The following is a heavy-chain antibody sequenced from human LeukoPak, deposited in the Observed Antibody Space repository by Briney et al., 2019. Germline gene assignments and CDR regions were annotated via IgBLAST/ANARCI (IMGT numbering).Heavy chain of an antibody. CDR3: ALLTTVTPNFDY. J-gene: IGHJ4*02. D-gene: IGHD4-17*01. CDR1: GYTFTGYY. V-gene: IGHV1-2*06. Sequence: ASVKVSCEASGYTFTGYYMHWVRQAPGQGLEWMGRINPNSGGTNYAQKFQGRVTMTRDTSISTAYMELSSLRSDDTAVYYCALLTTVTPNFDYWGQGTLVTVSS. CDR2: INPNSGGT.